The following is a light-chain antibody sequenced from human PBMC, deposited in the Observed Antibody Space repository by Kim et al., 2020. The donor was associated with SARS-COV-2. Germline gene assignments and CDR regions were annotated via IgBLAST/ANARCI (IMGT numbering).Light chain of an antibody. J-gene: IGLJ3*02. V-gene: IGLV6-57*04. CDR2: EDN. CDR1: SGSIASGY. CDR3: QSYFSNNVV. Sequence: NFMLTQPHSVSESPGKTVTMSCTRSSGSIASGYVQWYQQRPGSAPTTVIYEDNKIPPGVPDRFSASIDSSSNSASLTISGLKTEDEADYYCQSYFSNNVVFGGGTQLTVL.